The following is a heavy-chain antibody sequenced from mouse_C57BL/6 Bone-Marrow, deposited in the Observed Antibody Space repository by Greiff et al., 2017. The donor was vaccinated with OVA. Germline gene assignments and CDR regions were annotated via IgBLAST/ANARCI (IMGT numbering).Heavy chain of an antibody. D-gene: IGHD2-4*01. CDR3: ARERSSTMITTGYFDY. V-gene: IGHV1-26*01. J-gene: IGHJ2*01. CDR1: GYTFTDYY. CDR2: INPNNGGT. Sequence: VQLQQSGPELVKPGASVKISCKASGYTFTDYYMNWVKQSHGKSLEWIGDINPNNGGTSYNQKFKGKATLTVDKSSSTAYMELRSLTSEDSAVYYCARERSSTMITTGYFDYWGQGTTLTVSS.